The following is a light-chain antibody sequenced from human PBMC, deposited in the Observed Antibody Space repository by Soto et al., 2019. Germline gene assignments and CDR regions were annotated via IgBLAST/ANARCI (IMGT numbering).Light chain of an antibody. V-gene: IGKV3-20*01. Sequence: EIVMTQSPATLSVSPLEIATLSFMASQSVGSNYLAWYQQRPGQPPNLLIFGASHRAPDIPDRFSGSGSGTDFTLTISRLEPEDFAVYYCQQYGSSIQTFGQGTKVDIK. CDR1: QSVGSNY. CDR3: QQYGSSIQT. J-gene: IGKJ1*01. CDR2: GAS.